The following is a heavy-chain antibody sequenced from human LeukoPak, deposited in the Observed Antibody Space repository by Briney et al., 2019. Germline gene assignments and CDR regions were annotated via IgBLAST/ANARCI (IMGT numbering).Heavy chain of an antibody. CDR2: INHSGST. D-gene: IGHD2-8*01. J-gene: IGHJ4*02. CDR3: ARAHRRRYCTNGVCSSYIDY. V-gene: IGHV4-34*01. CDR1: GGSFSGYY. Sequence: PSETLSLTCAVYGGSFSGYYWSWIRQPPGKGLEWIGEINHSGSTNYNPSLKSRVTISVDTSKNQFFLKLSSVTAADTAVYYCARAHRRRYCTNGVCSSYIDYWGQGTQVTVSS.